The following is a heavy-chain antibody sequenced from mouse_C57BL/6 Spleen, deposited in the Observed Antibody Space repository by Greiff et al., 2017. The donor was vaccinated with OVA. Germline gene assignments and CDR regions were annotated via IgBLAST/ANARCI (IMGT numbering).Heavy chain of an antibody. CDR3: AREFYYYGSSYVGYFDV. CDR1: GFTFSDYY. CDR2: INYDGSST. Sequence: EVQRVESEGGLVQPGSSMKLSCTASGFTFSDYYMAWVRQVPEKGLEWVANINYDGSSTYYLDSLKSRFIISRDNAKNILYLQMSSLKSEDTATYYCAREFYYYGSSYVGYFDVWGTGTTVTVSS. V-gene: IGHV5-16*01. J-gene: IGHJ1*03. D-gene: IGHD1-1*01.